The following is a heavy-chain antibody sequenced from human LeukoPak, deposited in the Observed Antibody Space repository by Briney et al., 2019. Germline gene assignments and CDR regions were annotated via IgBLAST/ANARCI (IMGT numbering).Heavy chain of an antibody. CDR3: ARGLGYYYDSSGV. CDR2: INHSGST. J-gene: IGHJ4*02. V-gene: IGHV4-34*01. Sequence: SETLSLTCAVYGGSFSGYYWSWIRQPPGKGLEWIGEINHSGSTNYNPSLKSRVTISVDTSKNQFSLKLSSVTAADTAVYYCARGLGYYYDSSGVWGRGALGTVSS. D-gene: IGHD3-22*01. CDR1: GGSFSGYY.